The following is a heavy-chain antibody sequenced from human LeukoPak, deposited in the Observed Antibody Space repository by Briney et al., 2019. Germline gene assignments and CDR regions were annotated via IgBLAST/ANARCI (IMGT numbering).Heavy chain of an antibody. V-gene: IGHV1-69*13. J-gene: IGHJ4*02. D-gene: IGHD6-13*01. CDR2: IIPIFGTA. CDR1: GGTFSSYA. Sequence: ASVTVSCKASGGTFSSYAISWVRQAPGQGLEWMGGIIPIFGTANYAQKFQGRVTITADESTSTAYMELSSLRSEDTAVYYCARGLSIAAAGFDYWGQGTLVTVSS. CDR3: ARGLSIAAAGFDY.